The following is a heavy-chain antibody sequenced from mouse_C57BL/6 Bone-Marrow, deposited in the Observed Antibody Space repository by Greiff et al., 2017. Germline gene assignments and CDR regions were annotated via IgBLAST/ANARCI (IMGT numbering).Heavy chain of an antibody. CDR1: GFSLTSYG. Sequence: VQGVESGPGLVQPSQSLSITCTVSGFSLTSYGVHWVRQSPGKGLEWLGVIWRGGSTDYNAAFMSRLSITKDNSKSQVFFKRNSLQADDTAIYXCDKDSNRYAMDYWGQGTSVTVSS. CDR3: DKDSNRYAMDY. V-gene: IGHV2-5*01. D-gene: IGHD2-5*01. J-gene: IGHJ4*01. CDR2: IWRGGST.